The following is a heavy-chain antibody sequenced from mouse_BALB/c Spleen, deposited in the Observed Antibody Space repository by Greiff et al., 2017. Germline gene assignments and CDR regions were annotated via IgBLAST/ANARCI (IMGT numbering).Heavy chain of an antibody. J-gene: IGHJ3*01. V-gene: IGHV2-9*02. CDR2: IWAGGST. Sequence: VMLVESGPGLVAPSQSLSITCTVSGFSLTSYGVHWVRQPPGKGLEWLGVIWAGGSTNYNSALMSRLSISKDNSKSQVFLKMNSLQTDDTAMYYCAIHYYGYSTWFAYWGQGTLVTVSA. CDR1: GFSLTSYG. D-gene: IGHD1-2*01. CDR3: AIHYYGYSTWFAY.